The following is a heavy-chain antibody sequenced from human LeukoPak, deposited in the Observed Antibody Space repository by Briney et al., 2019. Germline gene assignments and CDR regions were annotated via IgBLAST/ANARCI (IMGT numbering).Heavy chain of an antibody. D-gene: IGHD3-3*01. CDR2: ISGSGGST. Sequence: GGSLRLSCAASGFTFSSYAMSWVRQAPGKGLEWISAISGSGGSTYYADSVKGRFTISRDNSKNTLYLQMNSLRAEDTAVYYCAKDQNYDFWSGYYDAFDIWGQGTMVTVSS. V-gene: IGHV3-23*01. J-gene: IGHJ3*02. CDR3: AKDQNYDFWSGYYDAFDI. CDR1: GFTFSSYA.